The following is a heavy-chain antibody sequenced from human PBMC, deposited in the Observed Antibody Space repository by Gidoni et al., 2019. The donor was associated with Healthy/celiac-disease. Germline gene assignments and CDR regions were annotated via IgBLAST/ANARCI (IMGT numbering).Heavy chain of an antibody. CDR2: IYPGDSDT. CDR3: ARQAEYCSGGSCPST. Sequence: EVQLVQSGAEVKKLGESLKISCKGSGYSFTSYWIGWVRQMPGKGLEWMGIIYPGDSDTRYSPSFQGQVTISADKSISTAYLQWSSLKASDTAMYYCARQAEYCSGGSCPSTWGQGTLVTVSS. V-gene: IGHV5-51*01. D-gene: IGHD2-15*01. CDR1: GYSFTSYW. J-gene: IGHJ5*02.